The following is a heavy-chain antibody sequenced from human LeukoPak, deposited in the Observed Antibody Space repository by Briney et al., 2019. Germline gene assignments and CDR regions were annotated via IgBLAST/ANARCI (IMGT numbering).Heavy chain of an antibody. CDR2: IIPIFGTA. D-gene: IGHD3-22*01. CDR3: ARAQWLLLAFDY. CDR1: GGTFSSYA. Sequence: GSSVKVSCKASGGTFSSYAISWARQAPGQGLEWMGGIIPIFGTANYAQKFQGRVTITTDESTSTAYMELSSLRSEDTAVYYCARAQWLLLAFDYWGQGTLVTVSS. J-gene: IGHJ4*02. V-gene: IGHV1-69*05.